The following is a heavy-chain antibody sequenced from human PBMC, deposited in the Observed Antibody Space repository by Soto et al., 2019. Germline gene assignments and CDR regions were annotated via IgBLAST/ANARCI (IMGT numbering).Heavy chain of an antibody. V-gene: IGHV3-23*01. D-gene: IGHD1-26*01. CDR1: GFTFSRYA. Sequence: DVQLLESGGVLVQPEGSLRLSCAASGFTFSRYAMVWVRQGPGKGLEWVAVVSIGGSTHYADSVRGRFTISRDNSKNTLSLQMNSLTAEDTAVYFCAKRRGAGGNFDYWGQGALVTVSS. J-gene: IGHJ4*02. CDR3: AKRRGAGGNFDY. CDR2: VSIGGST.